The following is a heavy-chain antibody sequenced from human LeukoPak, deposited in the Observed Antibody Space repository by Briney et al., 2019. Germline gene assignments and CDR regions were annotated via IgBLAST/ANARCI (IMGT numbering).Heavy chain of an antibody. J-gene: IGHJ4*02. D-gene: IGHD1-14*01. CDR3: ARVYAAVRLTTPVDY. CDR1: GFTFSSYW. Sequence: QPGGSLRLSCAASGFTFSSYWMSWVRQAPGKGLEWVANIKQDGSEKYYVDSVKGRFTISRDNAKNSLYLQMNSLRAEDTAVYYCARVYAAVRLTTPVDYWGQGTLVTVSS. V-gene: IGHV3-7*01. CDR2: IKQDGSEK.